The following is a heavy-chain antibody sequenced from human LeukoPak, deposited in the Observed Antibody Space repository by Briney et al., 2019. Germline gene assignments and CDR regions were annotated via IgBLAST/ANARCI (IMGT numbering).Heavy chain of an antibody. CDR1: GFTFSSYW. CDR2: IKQDGSEK. J-gene: IGHJ4*02. Sequence: PGGSLRLSCAASGFTFSSYWMSWVRQAPGKGLEWVANIKQDGSEKYYVDPVKGRFTISRDNAKNSLYLQMNSLRAEDTAVYYCASWLYYDRRFDYWGQGTLVTVSS. CDR3: ASWLYYDRRFDY. D-gene: IGHD3-22*01. V-gene: IGHV3-7*01.